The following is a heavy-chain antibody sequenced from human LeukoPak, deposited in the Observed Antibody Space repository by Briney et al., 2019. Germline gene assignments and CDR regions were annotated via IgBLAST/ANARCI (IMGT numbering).Heavy chain of an antibody. Sequence: GESLKISCKGSGYSFTNYWIGWVRQMPGKGLEWMGIIYPDDSDTRYSPSFQGPVTISADKSISTAYLQWSSLKSSDTAMYYCAREAGISVAGTPWFDPWGQGTLVTVSS. J-gene: IGHJ5*02. D-gene: IGHD6-19*01. CDR3: AREAGISVAGTPWFDP. CDR1: GYSFTNYW. V-gene: IGHV5-51*01. CDR2: IYPDDSDT.